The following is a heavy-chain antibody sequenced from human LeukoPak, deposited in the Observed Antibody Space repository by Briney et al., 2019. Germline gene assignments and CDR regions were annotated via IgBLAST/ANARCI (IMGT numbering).Heavy chain of an antibody. D-gene: IGHD4-17*01. CDR1: GFTFSSYW. Sequence: GGSLRLSCAASGFTFSSYWMHWVRQAPGKGLVWVSRINKDGSSTTYADSVKGRFTISRDNAENTLYLQLSGLRGEDTAVYYCARPKDSGDSVVAFDSWGQGTLVTVSS. J-gene: IGHJ4*02. CDR3: ARPKDSGDSVVAFDS. CDR2: INKDGSST. V-gene: IGHV3-74*01.